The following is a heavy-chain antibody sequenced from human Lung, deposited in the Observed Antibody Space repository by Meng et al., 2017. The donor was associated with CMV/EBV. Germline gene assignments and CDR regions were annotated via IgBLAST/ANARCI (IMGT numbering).Heavy chain of an antibody. Sequence: SXTXSLXCTVSGGXVSSGSYYWSWIRQPPGKGLEWIGYIYYSGSTNYNPSLKSRVTISVDTSKNQFSLKLSSVTAADTAVYYCARDYGWGAVSRYYYYGMDVXGQGXTVTVSS. CDR2: IYYSGST. CDR3: ARDYGWGAVSRYYYYGMDV. V-gene: IGHV4-61*01. CDR1: GGXVSSGSYY. J-gene: IGHJ6*02. D-gene: IGHD3-16*01.